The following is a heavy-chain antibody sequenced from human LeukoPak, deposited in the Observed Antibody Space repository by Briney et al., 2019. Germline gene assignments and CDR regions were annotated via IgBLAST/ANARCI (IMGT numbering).Heavy chain of an antibody. CDR2: IYYSGST. CDR3: ARDSSGYSLGY. CDR1: GGSISSGDYY. Sequence: SETLSLTCTVSGGSISSGDYYWSWIRRPPGKGLEWIGYIYYSGSTYYNPSLKSRVTISVDTSKNQFSLKLSSVTAADTAVYYCARDSSGYSLGYWGQGTLVTVSS. D-gene: IGHD3-22*01. J-gene: IGHJ4*02. V-gene: IGHV4-30-4*01.